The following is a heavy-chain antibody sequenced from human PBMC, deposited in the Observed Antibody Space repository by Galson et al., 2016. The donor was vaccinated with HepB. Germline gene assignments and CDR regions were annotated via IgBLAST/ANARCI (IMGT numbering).Heavy chain of an antibody. CDR3: ARMSYFDISGYDYYFDY. Sequence: SLRLSCAASGFTFSTHWMHWVRQAPGKGLVCVSRISEDGRATNYADSVKGRFAISRDNAKNTLYLQMNSLSSVTAADAAVYYCARMSYFDISGYDYYFDYWGQGTLVTVSS. J-gene: IGHJ4*02. CDR1: GFTFSTHW. V-gene: IGHV3-74*01. CDR2: ISEDGRAT. D-gene: IGHD3-22*01.